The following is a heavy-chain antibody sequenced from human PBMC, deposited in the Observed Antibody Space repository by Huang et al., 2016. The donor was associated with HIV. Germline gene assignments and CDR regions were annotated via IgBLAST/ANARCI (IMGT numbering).Heavy chain of an antibody. J-gene: IGHJ3*02. V-gene: IGHV5-51*03. CDR3: ARRRRGGFDI. CDR2: IDFDDSGA. CDR1: RYNFAGYW. D-gene: IGHD2-15*01. Sequence: EVQLVQSGAEVKRPGESLMFSCKGSRYNFAGYWIGWVRQMPGKGREWMGSIDFDDSGARCSQSLQGQVTISADTSLYSSYLQWTSLRASDTAIFYCARRRRGGFDIWGQGTLVTVSS.